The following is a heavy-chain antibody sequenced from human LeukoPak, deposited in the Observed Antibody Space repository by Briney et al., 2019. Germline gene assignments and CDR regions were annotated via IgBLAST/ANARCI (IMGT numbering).Heavy chain of an antibody. J-gene: IGHJ5*02. CDR1: GYTFTGYL. V-gene: IGHV1-2*02. Sequence: GASVKVSCKASGYTFTGYLMHWVRQAPGQGLEWMGWINPNSGGTHYAQKFQGRVTMTRDTSISTAYMELSRLRSDDTAVYYCARVGLLWFGEDFQGFDPWGQGTLVTVSS. D-gene: IGHD3-10*01. CDR3: ARVGLLWFGEDFQGFDP. CDR2: INPNSGGT.